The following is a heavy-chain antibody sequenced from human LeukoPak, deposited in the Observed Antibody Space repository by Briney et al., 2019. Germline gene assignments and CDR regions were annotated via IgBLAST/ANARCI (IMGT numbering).Heavy chain of an antibody. J-gene: IGHJ4*02. Sequence: HPSETLSLTCTVSGGSISSGGYYWSWIRQHPGKGLEWIGYIYYSGSTYYNPSLKSPVTISVETSKNQFSLKLSSVTAADTAVYYCARVAYGDLLWYFDYWGQGTLVTVSS. D-gene: IGHD4-17*01. CDR1: GGSISSGGYY. CDR2: IYYSGST. V-gene: IGHV4-31*01. CDR3: ARVAYGDLLWYFDY.